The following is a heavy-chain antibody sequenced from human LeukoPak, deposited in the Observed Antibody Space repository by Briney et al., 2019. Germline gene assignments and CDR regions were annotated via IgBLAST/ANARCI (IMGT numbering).Heavy chain of an antibody. CDR1: GGSISSYY. J-gene: IGHJ2*01. D-gene: IGHD4-17*01. CDR2: FHYSGST. V-gene: IGHV4-59*12. CDR3: ARDPGDYNHDWYFDL. Sequence: SETLSLTCTVSGGSISSYYWNWIRQPPGEGLEWIGYFHYSGSTNYNPSLKSRVTMSVDTSKNQFSLRLRSVTAADTAVYYCARDPGDYNHDWYFDLWSRGTLVTVSS.